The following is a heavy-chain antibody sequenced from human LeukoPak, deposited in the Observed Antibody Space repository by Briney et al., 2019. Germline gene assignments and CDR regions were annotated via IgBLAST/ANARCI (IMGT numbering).Heavy chain of an antibody. J-gene: IGHJ4*02. CDR3: ASGIAVAGAFDY. D-gene: IGHD6-19*01. CDR2: VYHSGST. Sequence: PSGTLSLTCAVSGGSISSNNWWSWVRQPPGKGLEWIGEVYHSGSTSYNPSLRSRVTISVDKSKNQFSLKLSSVTAADTAVYYCASGIAVAGAFDYWGQGTLVTVSS. CDR1: GGSISSNNW. V-gene: IGHV4-4*02.